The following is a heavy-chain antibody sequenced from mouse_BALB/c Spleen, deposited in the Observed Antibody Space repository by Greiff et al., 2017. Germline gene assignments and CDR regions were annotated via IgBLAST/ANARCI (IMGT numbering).Heavy chain of an antibody. J-gene: IGHJ3*01. V-gene: IGHV1-7*01. CDR2: INPSTGYT. CDR3: ARDDGSYEAY. Sequence: VQLQQSGAELVKPGASVKMSCKASGYTFTSSWMHWVKQRPGQGLEWIGYINPSTGYTEYNQKFKDKATLTADKSSSTAYMQLSSLTSEDSAVYYCARDDGSYEAYWGQGTMVTVSA. D-gene: IGHD1-1*02. CDR1: GYTFTSSW.